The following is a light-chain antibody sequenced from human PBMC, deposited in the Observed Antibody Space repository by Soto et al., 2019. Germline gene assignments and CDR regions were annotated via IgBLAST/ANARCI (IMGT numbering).Light chain of an antibody. CDR1: QSVSSSY. J-gene: IGKJ1*01. CDR3: QQYDGSPRGT. CDR2: GAS. V-gene: IGKV3-20*01. Sequence: EIVLTQSPGTLSLSPGERATLSCRASQSVSSSYLAWYQQKPGQAPRLLIYGASSRATGIQDRFRGSGSGTDFTLTISRLEPEDFAMYYCQQYDGSPRGTFGQGTKVEIK.